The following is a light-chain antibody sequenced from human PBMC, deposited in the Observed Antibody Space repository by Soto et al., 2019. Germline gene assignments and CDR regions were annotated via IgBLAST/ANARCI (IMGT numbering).Light chain of an antibody. J-gene: IGKJ4*01. CDR2: DAS. CDR1: QSVSSY. CDR3: QQRSNWPRLT. Sequence: PGERATLSCRASQSVSSYLAWYQQKPGQAPSLLIYDASNRATGIPVRFSGSGSGTDFTLTISSLEPEDFAVYYCQQRSNWPRLTFGGGTKVEIK. V-gene: IGKV3-11*01.